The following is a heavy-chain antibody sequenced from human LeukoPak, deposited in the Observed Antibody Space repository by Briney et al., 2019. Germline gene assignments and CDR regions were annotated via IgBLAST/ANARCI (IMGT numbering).Heavy chain of an antibody. CDR1: GFTFSSYA. J-gene: IGHJ4*02. CDR2: ISGSGGST. CDR3: AKALRSNLLFDY. D-gene: IGHD5/OR15-5a*01. V-gene: IGHV3-23*01. Sequence: GASLRLSCAASGFTFSSYAMSWVRQAPGKGLEWVSAISGSGGSTYYADSVKGRFTISRDNSKNTLYLQMNSLRAEDTAVYYCAKALRSNLLFDYWGQGTLVTVSS.